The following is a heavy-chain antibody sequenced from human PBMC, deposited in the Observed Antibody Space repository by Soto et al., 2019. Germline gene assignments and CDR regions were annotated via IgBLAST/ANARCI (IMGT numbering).Heavy chain of an antibody. CDR2: ISTYNGNT. Sequence: QVQLVQSGAEVKKPGTSVTVSCKASGYTWTSNGISCVRQAHGQGFEWMGWISTYNGNTNYAQKLQGRVTMTRDTSTIRDSMELRDLRSDDTAVYYCAREGEGEYGYWGQGRLVTASS. V-gene: IGHV1-18*01. D-gene: IGHD4-17*01. CDR1: GYTWTSNG. CDR3: AREGEGEYGY. J-gene: IGHJ1*01.